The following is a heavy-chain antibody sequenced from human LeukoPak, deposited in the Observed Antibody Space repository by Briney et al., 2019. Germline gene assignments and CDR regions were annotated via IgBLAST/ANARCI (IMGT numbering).Heavy chain of an antibody. J-gene: IGHJ4*02. CDR3: ARDLGDGYLANDY. D-gene: IGHD5-24*01. V-gene: IGHV4-31*03. CDR2: FYYSGST. Sequence: PSQTLSLTCTVSAGSISSGAYYWSWIRQHPGKGLEWIGYFYYSGSTYHNPSLKSRVTISVDTSKNQFSLDLSSVTAADTAVYYCARDLGDGYLANDYWGQGTLVTVSS. CDR1: AGSISSGAYY.